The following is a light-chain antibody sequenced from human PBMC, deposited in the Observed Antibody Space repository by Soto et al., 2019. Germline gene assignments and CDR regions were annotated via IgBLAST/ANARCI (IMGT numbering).Light chain of an antibody. CDR1: QSISSW. Sequence: DIQMTQSPSTLTASVGDRVTITCRASQSISSWLAWYQQKPGKAPKLLIYKASSLESGVPSRFSGSGSGTEFTLTISSLQPDDFATYYCQQYNSYWTFGQGTTVEI. CDR3: QQYNSYWT. CDR2: KAS. J-gene: IGKJ1*01. V-gene: IGKV1-5*03.